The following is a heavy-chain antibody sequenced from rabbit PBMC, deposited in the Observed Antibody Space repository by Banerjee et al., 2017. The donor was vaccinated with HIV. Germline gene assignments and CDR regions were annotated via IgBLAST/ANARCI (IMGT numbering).Heavy chain of an antibody. D-gene: IGHD6-1*01. J-gene: IGHJ4*01. V-gene: IGHV1S43*01. Sequence: QEQLVESGGGLVQPEGSLTLTCTASGFSFSSTYYMCWVRQAPGKGLELIACIYTSTNSTWYANWVNGRFTISSSTSLNSVDLKMTSLTAADTATYFCARAPYAYYTGDAYASFNLWGPGTLVTVS. CDR1: GFSFSSTYY. CDR2: IYTSTNST. CDR3: ARAPYAYYTGDAYASFNL.